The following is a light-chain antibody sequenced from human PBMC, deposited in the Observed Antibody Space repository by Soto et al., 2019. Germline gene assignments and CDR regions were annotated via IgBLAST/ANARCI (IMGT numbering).Light chain of an antibody. CDR2: GAS. Sequence: EIVLTQSTGTLSLSTGERATLSYRASQCVSSSYLAWYQQKPGQAPRLLIYGASSRATGIPDRFSGSGSGTDFTLTISRLEPEDFAVYYCQQRFNWPWTFGQGTKVDIK. CDR3: QQRFNWPWT. J-gene: IGKJ1*01. V-gene: IGKV3D-20*02. CDR1: QCVSSSY.